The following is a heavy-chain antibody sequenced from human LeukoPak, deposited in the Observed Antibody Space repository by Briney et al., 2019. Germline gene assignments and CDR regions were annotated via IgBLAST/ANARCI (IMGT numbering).Heavy chain of an antibody. D-gene: IGHD1-26*01. J-gene: IGHJ4*02. CDR2: ISSNGWST. Sequence: GGSLRLSCAASGSTFSSYAMHWVRHAPGKGLEYVSSISSNGWSTYYANSLQGSFTITREHSKDTLYLQMGSRGAEDMAVYYWARVGYSGSYSDYWGQGTLVTVSS. V-gene: IGHV3-64*01. CDR1: GSTFSSYA. CDR3: ARVGYSGSYSDY.